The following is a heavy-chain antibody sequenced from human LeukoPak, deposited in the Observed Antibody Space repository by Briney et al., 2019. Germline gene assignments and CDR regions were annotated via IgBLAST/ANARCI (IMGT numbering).Heavy chain of an antibody. Sequence: ASVKVSCKASGYTFTSYGISWVRQAPGQGLEWMGWIGAYNGNTNYAQKLQGRVTMTTDTSTSTAYMELRSLRSDDTAVYYCARAETDYGDYFFDYWGQGTLVTVSS. D-gene: IGHD4-17*01. CDR3: ARAETDYGDYFFDY. J-gene: IGHJ4*02. V-gene: IGHV1-18*01. CDR1: GYTFTSYG. CDR2: IGAYNGNT.